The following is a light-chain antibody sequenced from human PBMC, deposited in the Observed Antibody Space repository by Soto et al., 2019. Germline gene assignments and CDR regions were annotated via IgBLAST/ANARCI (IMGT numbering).Light chain of an antibody. J-gene: IGLJ2*01. V-gene: IGLV2-8*01. CDR3: SSYAGSMNLI. CDR2: EVS. Sequence: QSALTQPPSASGSPGQSVTISCTGSSSDVGGHNHVSWYQQHPGKAPKLMIYEVSKRPSGVPDRFSGSKSVNTASLTVSGLQAEDKADYYCSSYAGSMNLIFGGGTKLTVL. CDR1: SSDVGGHNH.